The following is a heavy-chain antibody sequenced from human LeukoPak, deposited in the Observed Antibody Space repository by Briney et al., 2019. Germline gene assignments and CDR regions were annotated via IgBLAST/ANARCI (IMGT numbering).Heavy chain of an antibody. CDR3: AQGYSIGWFPN. V-gene: IGHV3-23*01. D-gene: IGHD5-12*01. J-gene: IGHJ4*02. Sequence: GGSLRLSCAVSGFSVSSHGMSRVRQAPGRGLEWISAINVNGDTKYYADSVRGRFIISRDNSENTLYLQMNSLRTEDTAVYYCAQGYSIGWFPNWGQGSLVSVSS. CDR1: GFSVSSHG. CDR2: INVNGDTK.